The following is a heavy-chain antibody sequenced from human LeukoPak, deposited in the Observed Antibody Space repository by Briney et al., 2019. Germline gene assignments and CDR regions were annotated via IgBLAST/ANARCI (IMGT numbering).Heavy chain of an antibody. CDR1: GGSISSYY. Sequence: SETLSLTCTVSGGSISSYYWSWIRQPPGKGLEWIGYIYYSGSTNYNPSLKSRVTISVDTFKDQFSLKLSSVTAADTAVYYCARSVVVVAATLAYYMDVWGKGTTVTVSS. V-gene: IGHV4-59*01. CDR2: IYYSGST. D-gene: IGHD2-15*01. CDR3: ARSVVVVAATLAYYMDV. J-gene: IGHJ6*03.